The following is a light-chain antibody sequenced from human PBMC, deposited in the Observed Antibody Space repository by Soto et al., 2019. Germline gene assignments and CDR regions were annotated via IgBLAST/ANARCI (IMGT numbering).Light chain of an antibody. V-gene: IGKV1-5*01. CDR2: DAS. J-gene: IGKJ1*01. CDR3: QQYNNNSPWS. Sequence: DIQITQSPSTLSASVGDRVTITCRASHGGRNWLAWYQQRPGEAPKLLIYDASNLENGVPSRFSGSGSGAEFTLTISSLQPEDFATYYCQQYNNNSPWSFGQGTKVEIK. CDR1: HGGRNW.